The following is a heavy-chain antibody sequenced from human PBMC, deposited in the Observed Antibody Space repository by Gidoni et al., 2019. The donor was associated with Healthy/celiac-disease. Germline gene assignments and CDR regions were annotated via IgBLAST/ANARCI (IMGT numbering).Heavy chain of an antibody. CDR2: ISSSSSTI. CDR1: GFPSSSYS. Sequence: EVQLVESGGGLVQPGGSLRLSCAASGFPSSSYSMNWVRQAPGKGLEWVSYISSSSSTIYYADSVKGRFTISRDNAKNSLYLQMNSLRDEDTAVYYCARDLGIQLWFFYFDYWGQGTLVTVSS. J-gene: IGHJ4*02. V-gene: IGHV3-48*02. CDR3: ARDLGIQLWFFYFDY. D-gene: IGHD5-18*01.